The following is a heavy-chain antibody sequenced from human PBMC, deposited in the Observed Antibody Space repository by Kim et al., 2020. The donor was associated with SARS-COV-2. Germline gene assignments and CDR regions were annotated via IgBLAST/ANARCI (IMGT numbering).Heavy chain of an antibody. V-gene: IGHV4-34*01. CDR2: INHSGST. D-gene: IGHD3-9*01. CDR1: GGSFSGYY. CDR3: ARGRPGLRYFDWLFSLDPFDY. Sequence: SETLSLTCAVYGGSFSGYYWSWIRQPPGKGLEWIGEINHSGSTNYNPSLKSRVTISVDTSKNQFSLKLSSVTAADTAVYYCARGRPGLRYFDWLFSLDPFDYWGQGTLVTVSS. J-gene: IGHJ4*02.